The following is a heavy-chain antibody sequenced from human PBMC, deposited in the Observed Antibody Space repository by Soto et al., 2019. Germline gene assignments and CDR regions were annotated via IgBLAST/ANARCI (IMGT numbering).Heavy chain of an antibody. J-gene: IGHJ4*02. Sequence: ASVKVSCKASGGTFSSYAISWVRQAPGQGLEWMGGIIPIFGTANYAQKFQGRVTITADESTSTAYMELSSLRSEDTAVYYCARADCSGGSCYPTTFDYWGQGTLVTVSS. CDR1: GGTFSSYA. CDR2: IIPIFGTA. CDR3: ARADCSGGSCYPTTFDY. D-gene: IGHD2-15*01. V-gene: IGHV1-69*13.